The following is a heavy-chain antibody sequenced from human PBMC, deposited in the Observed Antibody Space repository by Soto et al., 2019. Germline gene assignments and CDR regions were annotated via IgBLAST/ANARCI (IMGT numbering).Heavy chain of an antibody. D-gene: IGHD3-22*01. J-gene: IGHJ2*01. CDR1: GGSIGSYY. CDR3: ARDYYYDSSGFYLNYWFFDL. Sequence: SETLSLTWSVSGGSIGSYYWRWIRKPPGKGLEGIGYIYYSGSTNYNPSLKSRVTISVDTSKNQFSLKLTSVTAADTAVYYCARDYYYDSSGFYLNYWFFDLWGRGTLVTVSS. V-gene: IGHV4-59*01. CDR2: IYYSGST.